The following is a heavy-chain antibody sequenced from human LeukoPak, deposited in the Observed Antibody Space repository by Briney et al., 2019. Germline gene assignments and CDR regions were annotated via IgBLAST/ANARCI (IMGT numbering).Heavy chain of an antibody. CDR1: GGSISSYY. J-gene: IGHJ6*02. CDR2: IYYRGYT. Sequence: SETLSLTCNVSGGSISSYYWSWIRQPPGNGLEWIGYIYYRGYTKYNPSLKSLVAMSVDTSKNQFSLKLNSVTAADTAVYYCARATIEDTWYVGSTDVWGQGTTVTVSS. CDR3: ARATIEDTWYVGSTDV. D-gene: IGHD6-13*01. V-gene: IGHV4-59*08.